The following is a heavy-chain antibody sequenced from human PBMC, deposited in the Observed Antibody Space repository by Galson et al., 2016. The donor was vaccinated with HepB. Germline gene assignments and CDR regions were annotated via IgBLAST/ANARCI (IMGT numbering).Heavy chain of an antibody. CDR2: INAGSGNT. CDR1: GYTFTSYA. CDR3: ARDSGSPNWFDP. V-gene: IGHV1-3*01. D-gene: IGHD1-26*01. Sequence: SVKVSCKASGYTFTSYAMHWVRQAPGQRLEWMGWINAGSGNTKYSQKFQGRVTITRDTSASTAYMELRSLRSEDTAVYYCARDSGSPNWFDPWGQGTLVTVSS. J-gene: IGHJ5*02.